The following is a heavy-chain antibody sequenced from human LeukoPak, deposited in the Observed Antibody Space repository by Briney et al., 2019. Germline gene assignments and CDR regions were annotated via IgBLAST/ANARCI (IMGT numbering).Heavy chain of an antibody. V-gene: IGHV6-1*01. CDR3: ARDPSDDQGLDY. Sequence: PSQTLSLTWSIPGDRVSSNPAAWYWIRQSPSRGLEWLGRTYYRSKWYYEYAVSVRSRITINADTSKTQFSLQLNSVTPEDTGVYYCARDPSDDQGLDYWGQGTLVTVSS. D-gene: IGHD3-16*01. J-gene: IGHJ4*02. CDR1: GDRVSSNPAA. CDR2: TYYRSKWYY.